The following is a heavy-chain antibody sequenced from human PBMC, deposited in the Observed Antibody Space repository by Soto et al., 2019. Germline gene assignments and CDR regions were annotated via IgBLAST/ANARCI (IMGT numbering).Heavy chain of an antibody. CDR2: ISAYNGNT. CDR1: GYTFSSYY. J-gene: IGHJ4*02. CDR3: ARDHIVVVTATIRPFDY. D-gene: IGHD2-21*02. Sequence: ASVKVSCKASGYTFSSYYIHWVRQAPGQGLEWMGWISAYNGNTNYAQKLQGRVTMTTDTSTSTAYMELRSLRSDDTAVYYCARDHIVVVTATIRPFDYWGQGTLVTVSS. V-gene: IGHV1-18*04.